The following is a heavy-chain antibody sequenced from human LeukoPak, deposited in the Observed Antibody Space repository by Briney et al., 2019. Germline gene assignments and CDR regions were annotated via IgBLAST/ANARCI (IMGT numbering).Heavy chain of an antibody. D-gene: IGHD3-10*01. J-gene: IGHJ4*02. CDR3: ARDTRHTDRFEELFVY. CDR1: GGSISSYY. V-gene: IGHV4-4*07. CDR2: IYTSGST. Sequence: PSETLSLTCTVSGGSISSYYWSWIRQPAGKGLEWIGRIYTSGSTNYNPSLKSRVTMSVDTSKNQFSLKLSSVTAADTAVYYCARDTRHTDRFEELFVYWGQGILVTVSA.